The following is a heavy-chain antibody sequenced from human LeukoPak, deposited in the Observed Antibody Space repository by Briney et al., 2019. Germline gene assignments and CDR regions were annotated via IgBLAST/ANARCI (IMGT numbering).Heavy chain of an antibody. CDR1: GGSISSSSYY. CDR3: ARSHTTRYDSSGYTAKYGPYYYYYGMDV. Sequence: SETLSLTCTVSGGSISSSSYYWGWIRQPPGKGLEWIGGIYYSGSTYYNPSLKSRVTISVDTSKNQFSLKLSSVTAADTAVYYCARSHTTRYDSSGYTAKYGPYYYYYGMDVWGQGTTVTVSS. J-gene: IGHJ6*02. D-gene: IGHD3-22*01. CDR2: IYYSGST. V-gene: IGHV4-39*01.